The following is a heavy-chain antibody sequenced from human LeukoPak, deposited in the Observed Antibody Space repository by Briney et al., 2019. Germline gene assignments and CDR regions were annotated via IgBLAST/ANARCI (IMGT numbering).Heavy chain of an antibody. CDR3: TRAGITIFGVVTHPGY. D-gene: IGHD3-3*01. V-gene: IGHV3-49*04. Sequence: GGSLRLSCTASGFTFGDYAMSWVRQAPGKGLEWLGFIRSKAYGGTTEYAASVKGRFTISRDDSKSIAYLQMNSLKTEDTAVYYCTRAGITIFGVVTHPGYWGQGTLVTVSS. CDR2: IRSKAYGGTT. J-gene: IGHJ4*02. CDR1: GFTFGDYA.